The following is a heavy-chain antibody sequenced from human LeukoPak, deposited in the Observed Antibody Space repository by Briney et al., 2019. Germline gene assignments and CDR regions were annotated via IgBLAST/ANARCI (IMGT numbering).Heavy chain of an antibody. V-gene: IGHV5-51*01. J-gene: IGHJ3*02. CDR1: GYSFTSHW. Sequence: KLGESLTISCKGSGYSFTSHWIAWVRQTPGKGLEWMGIIYPGDSDTRYSPSFQGQVTISADKSISTAYLQWSSLKASDTAMYYCARRSYYVGNSEHAFDIWGQGTMVTVSS. CDR2: IYPGDSDT. CDR3: ARRSYYVGNSEHAFDI. D-gene: IGHD4-23*01.